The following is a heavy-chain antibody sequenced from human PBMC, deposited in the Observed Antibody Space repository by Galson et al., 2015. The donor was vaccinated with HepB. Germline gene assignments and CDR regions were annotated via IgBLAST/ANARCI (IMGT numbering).Heavy chain of an antibody. Sequence: SLRLSCATSVFTFSNYWMTWVRQAPGQGLEWVANIRQDGGEIYYMDSVKGRFTISRDNAKNSLYLQMTSLRAEDTAVYYCTRAFSSSFFAWGQGTLVTVSS. CDR2: IRQDGGEI. CDR3: TRAFSSSFFA. D-gene: IGHD6-6*01. V-gene: IGHV3-7*03. J-gene: IGHJ5*02. CDR1: VFTFSNYW.